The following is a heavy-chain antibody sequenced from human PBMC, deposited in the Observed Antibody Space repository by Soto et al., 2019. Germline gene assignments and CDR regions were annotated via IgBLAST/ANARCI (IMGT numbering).Heavy chain of an antibody. J-gene: IGHJ4*02. CDR1: GFTFSDYY. V-gene: IGHV3-11*01. CDR3: ARDLGYYDSSGYFCY. Sequence: PWGSLRLSCAASGFTFSDYYMSWIRQAPGKGLEWVSYISSSDSIIYYADSVKGRFTISRDNAKNSLYLQMNSLRAEDTAVYYCARDLGYYDSSGYFCYWDQGTRVAVGS. D-gene: IGHD3-22*01. CDR2: ISSSDSII.